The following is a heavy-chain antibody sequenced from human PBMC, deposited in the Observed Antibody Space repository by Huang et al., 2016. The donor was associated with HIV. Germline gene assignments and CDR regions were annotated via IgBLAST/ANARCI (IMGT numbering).Heavy chain of an antibody. V-gene: IGHV1-69*13. Sequence: QVQLVQSGAEVKTPGSSVKVSCKASGGTFSKYAISWVRQAPGKGLEWMGGIIPMFGPPNYARKFQGRVTITADDSTSTTYVEVSSLRSEDTALYYCARGQLGSYGDYDVLYWGQGTLVTVSS. CDR2: IIPMFGPP. CDR3: ARGQLGSYGDYDVLY. CDR1: GGTFSKYA. D-gene: IGHD4-17*01. J-gene: IGHJ4*02.